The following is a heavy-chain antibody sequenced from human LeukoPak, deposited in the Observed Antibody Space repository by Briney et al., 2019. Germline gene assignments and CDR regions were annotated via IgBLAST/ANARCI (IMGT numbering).Heavy chain of an antibody. D-gene: IGHD3-16*02. CDR2: IYYSGST. CDR3: ARVPRYTLGFDY. Sequence: SETLSLTCTVSGGSISSGGYYWSWIRQHPGKGLEWIGYIYYSGSTYYNPSLKSRVTISVDTSKNQFSLKLSSVTAADTAVYYCARVPRYTLGFDYWGQGTLVTVSS. CDR1: GGSISSGGYY. V-gene: IGHV4-30-4*08. J-gene: IGHJ4*02.